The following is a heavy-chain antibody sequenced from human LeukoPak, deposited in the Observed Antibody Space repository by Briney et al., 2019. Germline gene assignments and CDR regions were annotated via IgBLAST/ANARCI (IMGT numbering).Heavy chain of an antibody. Sequence: GGSLRLSCAASGFTFSSYAMSWVRQAPGKGLEWVSAISGSGGSTYYADSVKGRFTIPRDNSKNTLYLQMNSLRAEDTAVYYCAKGPYSSSWTIFDYWGQGTLVTVSS. CDR1: GFTFSSYA. CDR3: AKGPYSSSWTIFDY. J-gene: IGHJ4*02. V-gene: IGHV3-23*01. D-gene: IGHD6-13*01. CDR2: ISGSGGST.